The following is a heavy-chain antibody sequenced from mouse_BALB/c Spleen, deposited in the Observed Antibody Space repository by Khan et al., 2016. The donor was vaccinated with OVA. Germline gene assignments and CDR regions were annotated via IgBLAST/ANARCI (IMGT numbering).Heavy chain of an antibody. CDR2: INTYTGEP. CDR3: ARSASYWFVDV. Sequence: QIQLVQSGPELKKPGETVKISCKASGYTFTNYGMNWVKQAPGKGLKWMGWINTYTGEPTYADDFKGRFAFSLETSANTAYLQLNHLKNEDTATYFCARSASYWFVDVWGAGTTVTVAS. CDR1: GYTFTNYG. D-gene: IGHD6-1*01. V-gene: IGHV9-3-1*01. J-gene: IGHJ1*01.